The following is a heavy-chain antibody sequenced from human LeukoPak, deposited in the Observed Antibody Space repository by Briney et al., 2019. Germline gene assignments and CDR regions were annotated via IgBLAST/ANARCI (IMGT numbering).Heavy chain of an antibody. Sequence: GGSLRLSCAASGVTFSRDWMRWVRQAPGKGLVWVSRISDDGSITTNADSVQGGFTLSRDNTKSTVFLQTVSLRVEDTAVYFCGVLFCEYNVYDCHFDFWGQGILVTVSS. D-gene: IGHD5/OR15-5a*01. CDR1: GVTFSRDW. CDR2: ISDDGSIT. V-gene: IGHV3-74*03. J-gene: IGHJ4*02. CDR3: GVLFCEYNVYDCHFDF.